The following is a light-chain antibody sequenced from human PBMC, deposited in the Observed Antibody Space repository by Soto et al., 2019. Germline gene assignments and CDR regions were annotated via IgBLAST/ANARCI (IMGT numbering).Light chain of an antibody. J-gene: IGLJ3*02. Sequence: QSALTQPASVSGSPGQSITISCTGTSSDVGSYNLVSWYQQHPGKAPKLMIYDVSKRPSGVPDRFSGSKSGNTASLTISGLQAEDEADYYCCSYAGSYTFGVFGGGTKVTVL. V-gene: IGLV2-11*01. CDR2: DVS. CDR3: CSYAGSYTFGV. CDR1: SSDVGSYNL.